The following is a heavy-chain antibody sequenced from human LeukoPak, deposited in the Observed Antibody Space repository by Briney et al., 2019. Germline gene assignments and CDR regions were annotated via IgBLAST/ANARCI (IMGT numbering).Heavy chain of an antibody. J-gene: IGHJ4*02. CDR2: MSSVT. V-gene: IGHV3-23*01. D-gene: IGHD3-10*01. CDR1: GFTFSNFA. Sequence: GGSLRLSCAASGFTFSNFAMSWVRQAPGKGLEWVSAMSSVTYYADSVKGRFTISRDDSMSTLFLQMNSLRAEDTAVYYCAKAFFSGSGGNHKHFDSWGQGTLVTVSS. CDR3: AKAFFSGSGGNHKHFDS.